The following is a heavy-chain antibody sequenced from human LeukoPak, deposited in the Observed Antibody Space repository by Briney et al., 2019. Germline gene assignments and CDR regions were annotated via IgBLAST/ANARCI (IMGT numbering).Heavy chain of an antibody. Sequence: KPSETLSPTCTVSGGSISSYYWSWIRQPPGKGLEWIGYIYYSGSTNYNPSLKSRVTISVDTSKNQFSLNLSSVTAADTAVYYCARDLLSTAGYFDYWGQGTLVTVSS. CDR2: IYYSGST. CDR3: ARDLLSTAGYFDY. CDR1: GGSISSYY. V-gene: IGHV4-59*01. J-gene: IGHJ4*02. D-gene: IGHD6-19*01.